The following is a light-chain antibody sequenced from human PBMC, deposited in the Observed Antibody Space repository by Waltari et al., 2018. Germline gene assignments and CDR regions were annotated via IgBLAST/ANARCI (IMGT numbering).Light chain of an antibody. Sequence: EIVITQSPATLSVSPGERATISCRASQSVSSNLAWYQQKPGQAPRLLIYGASTRATGIPARFSGSGSGTEFTLTISSLQSEDFAVYYCQQYNNWPPGNTFGQGTKLEIK. V-gene: IGKV3-15*01. CDR2: GAS. J-gene: IGKJ2*01. CDR1: QSVSSN. CDR3: QQYNNWPPGNT.